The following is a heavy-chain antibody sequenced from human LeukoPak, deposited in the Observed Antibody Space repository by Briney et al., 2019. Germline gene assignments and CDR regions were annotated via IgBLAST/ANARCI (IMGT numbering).Heavy chain of an antibody. CDR2: ISGSGGST. Sequence: GSLRLSCAASGFTFSSYAMSWVRQAPGKGLEWVSAISGSGGSTYYADSVKGRFTISRDNSKNTLYLQMNSLRAEDTAVYYCAKVESHIVVVVAAPIDYWGQGTLVTVSS. V-gene: IGHV3-23*01. D-gene: IGHD2-15*01. J-gene: IGHJ4*02. CDR1: GFTFSSYA. CDR3: AKVESHIVVVVAAPIDY.